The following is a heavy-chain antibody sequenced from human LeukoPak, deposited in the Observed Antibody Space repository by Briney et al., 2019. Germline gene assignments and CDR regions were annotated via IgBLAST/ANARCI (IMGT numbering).Heavy chain of an antibody. CDR3: ARNAFEYYDILTGYSAFDY. CDR1: GFTFSSYS. D-gene: IGHD3-9*01. J-gene: IGHJ4*02. CDR2: ISSSSSYI. V-gene: IGHV3-21*04. Sequence: PGGSLRLSCAASGFTFSSYSMNWVRQAPGKGLEWVSSISSSSSYIYYADSVKGRFTISRDNAKNSLYLQMNSLRAEDTAVYYCARNAFEYYDILTGYSAFDYWGQGTLVTVSS.